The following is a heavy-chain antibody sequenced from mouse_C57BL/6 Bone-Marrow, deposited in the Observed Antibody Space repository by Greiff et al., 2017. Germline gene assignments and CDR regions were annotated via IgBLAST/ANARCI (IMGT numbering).Heavy chain of an antibody. CDR2: FYPGDGDT. D-gene: IGHD1-1*01. V-gene: IGHV1-82*01. Sequence: QVQLQQSGPELVKPGASVKISCKASGYAFSSSWMNWVKQRPGKGLEWIGRFYPGDGDTNYNGKFKGKATLTADKSSSTAYMQLSSLTSEDSAVYFCARQHYGSPRRFAYWGQGTLVTVSA. CDR1: GYAFSSSW. CDR3: ARQHYGSPRRFAY. J-gene: IGHJ3*01.